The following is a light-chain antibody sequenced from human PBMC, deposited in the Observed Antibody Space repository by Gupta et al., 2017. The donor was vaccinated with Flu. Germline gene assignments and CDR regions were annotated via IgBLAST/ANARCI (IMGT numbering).Light chain of an antibody. CDR2: FAS. CDR1: QSVNNN. J-gene: IGKJ1*01. Sequence: EIVMTQSPATLSVSPGEKVTLSCRASQSVNNNLAWYQQKPDQAPRLLIYFASTRAPGVPARFSGSGSGTEFTLTISSLESEDFAVYYCQQYYNWPPWTFGQGTKVEVK. CDR3: QQYYNWPPWT. V-gene: IGKV3-15*01.